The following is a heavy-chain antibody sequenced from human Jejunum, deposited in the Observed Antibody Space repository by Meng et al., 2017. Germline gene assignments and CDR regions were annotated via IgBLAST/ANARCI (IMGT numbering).Heavy chain of an antibody. Sequence: ESLKISCAASGFPFSTYSMHWVRQAPGKGLAWVSQIKPDGNTISYADSVRGRFTISRDNAKSTLYLEMNSLRAEDAAVYYCARDNDWVVWDYWGRGTLVTVSS. J-gene: IGHJ4*01. V-gene: IGHV3-74*01. CDR3: ARDNDWVVWDY. D-gene: IGHD1-1*01. CDR2: IKPDGNTI. CDR1: GFPFSTYS.